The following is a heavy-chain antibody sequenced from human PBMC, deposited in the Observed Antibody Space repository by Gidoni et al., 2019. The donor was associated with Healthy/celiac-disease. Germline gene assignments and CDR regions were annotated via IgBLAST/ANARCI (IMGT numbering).Heavy chain of an antibody. J-gene: IGHJ5*02. D-gene: IGHD4-17*01. V-gene: IGHV4-61*01. CDR3: ASFPPPDYGDRTAPNNWFDP. CDR2: IYYSGSP. Sequence: QVQLQESGPGLVKPSETLSLTCTVSGGSVSSGSYYWSWIRQPPGKGLEWVGYIYYSGSPNYNPALKSRVTLSLETSKNQFSLKLSSVTAADTAVYYCASFPPPDYGDRTAPNNWFDPWGQGTLVTVSS. CDR1: GGSVSSGSYY.